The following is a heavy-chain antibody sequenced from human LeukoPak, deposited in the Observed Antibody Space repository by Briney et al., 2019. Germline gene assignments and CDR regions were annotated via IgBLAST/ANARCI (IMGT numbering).Heavy chain of an antibody. V-gene: IGHV1-46*01. Sequence: GASVKVSCKASGYTFTIYYMHWVRQAPGQGLEWMGIINPSGGSTSYAQKFQGRVTMTRDTSTSTVYMELSSLRSEDTAVYYCARSVEPKTRNYYYYYGMDVWGKGTTVTVSS. CDR3: ARSVEPKTRNYYYYYGMDV. J-gene: IGHJ6*04. CDR1: GYTFTIYY. CDR2: INPSGGST. D-gene: IGHD2-2*01.